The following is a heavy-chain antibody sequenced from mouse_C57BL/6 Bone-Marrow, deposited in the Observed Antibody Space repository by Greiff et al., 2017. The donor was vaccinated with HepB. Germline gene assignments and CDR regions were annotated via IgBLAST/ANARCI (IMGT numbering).Heavy chain of an antibody. D-gene: IGHD1-1*01. V-gene: IGHV1-50*01. CDR3: ATYGRDYYAMDY. J-gene: IGHJ4*01. CDR2: IDPSDSYT. Sequence: QVQLQQPGAELVMPGASVKLSCKASGYTFTSYWMQWVKQRPGQGLEWIGEIDPSDSYTNYNQKFKGKATLTVDTSSSTAYMQLSSLTSEDSAVYYCATYGRDYYAMDYWGQGTSVTVSS. CDR1: GYTFTSYW.